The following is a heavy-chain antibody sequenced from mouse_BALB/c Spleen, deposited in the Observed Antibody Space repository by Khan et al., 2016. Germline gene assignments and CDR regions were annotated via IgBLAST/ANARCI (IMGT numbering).Heavy chain of an antibody. CDR2: INPDSSTI. D-gene: IGHD1-1*01. CDR3: ARAVYYEYLVD. CDR1: GFDFRRYW. J-gene: IGHJ3*01. V-gene: IGHV4-1*02. Sequence: EVQLQESGGGLVQPGGSLKLSCAASGFDFRRYWMSWVRQAPGKGLEWIGEINPDSSTINYTPSLTDKFIFSRDNAKYTLYLQMRNVRSEETVLYYWARAVYYEYLVDWGQGTLVTGSA.